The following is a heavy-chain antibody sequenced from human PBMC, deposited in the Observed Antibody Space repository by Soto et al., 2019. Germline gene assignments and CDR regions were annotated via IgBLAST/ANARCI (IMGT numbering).Heavy chain of an antibody. Sequence: GASVKVSCKASGYTFTSYYMHWVRQAPGQGLEWMGIINPSGGSTSYAQKFQGRVTMTRDTSTSTVYMELSSLRSEDTAVYYCARAFSEPPYYYDSSGFVNYYYYGMDVWGQGTTVTVSS. CDR3: ARAFSEPPYYYDSSGFVNYYYYGMDV. V-gene: IGHV1-46*01. CDR1: GYTFTSYY. J-gene: IGHJ6*02. CDR2: INPSGGST. D-gene: IGHD3-22*01.